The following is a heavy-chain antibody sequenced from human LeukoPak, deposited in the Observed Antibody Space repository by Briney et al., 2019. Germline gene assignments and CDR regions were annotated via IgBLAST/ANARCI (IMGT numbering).Heavy chain of an antibody. CDR1: GFTFSSYA. Sequence: PGGSLRLSCAASGFTFSSYAMSWVRQAPGKGLEWVSAISGSGGSTYYADSVKGLFTISRDNSKNTLYLQMNSLRAEDTAVYYCAKDPYYYDGSGYSDPIDYWGQGTLVTVSS. D-gene: IGHD3-22*01. CDR3: AKDPYYYDGSGYSDPIDY. CDR2: ISGSGGST. V-gene: IGHV3-23*01. J-gene: IGHJ4*02.